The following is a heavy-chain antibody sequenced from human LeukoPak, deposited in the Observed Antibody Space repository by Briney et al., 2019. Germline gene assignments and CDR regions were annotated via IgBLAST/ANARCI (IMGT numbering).Heavy chain of an antibody. Sequence: ASVKVSCKASGYTFTRYYMHWVRQAPGQGLEGMGRSNPNSGGTNYAQKFQGRVTMTRDTSISTAYMELSRLRSDDTAVYYCASGTRSYYYYYYMDVWGKGTPVTVSS. CDR1: GYTFTRYY. D-gene: IGHD1-1*01. J-gene: IGHJ6*03. V-gene: IGHV1-2*06. CDR2: SNPNSGGT. CDR3: ASGTRSYYYYYYMDV.